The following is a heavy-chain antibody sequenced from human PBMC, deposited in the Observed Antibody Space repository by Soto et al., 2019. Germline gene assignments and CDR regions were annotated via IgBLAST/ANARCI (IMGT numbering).Heavy chain of an antibody. V-gene: IGHV4-4*07. D-gene: IGHD3-3*01. J-gene: IGHJ4*02. CDR3: ARGGHDFWSGPFDY. Sequence: QGPLQEAGPGPVKPSETLSLPFSVSGGFLSTLYCNLIRQPAGKGLEWIGRIDSSGSTNYSPSLKSRATMSVDTSKNQFSLKLTSVTAADTAVYYCARGGHDFWSGPFDYWGQGTLATVSS. CDR2: IDSSGST. CDR1: GGFLSTLY.